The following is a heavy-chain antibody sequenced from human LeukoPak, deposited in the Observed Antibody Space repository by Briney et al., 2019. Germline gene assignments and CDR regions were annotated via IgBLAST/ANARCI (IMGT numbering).Heavy chain of an antibody. D-gene: IGHD3-3*01. V-gene: IGHV4-59*01. Sequence: SETLSLTCTVSGGSINSYYWNWIRQPPGKGLEWIGYIYYSGSTNYNPSLKSRVTISVGTSKNQFSLKLSSVTAADTAVYYCARVLLSNYDFWSGYSNWFDPWGQGTLVTVSS. CDR2: IYYSGST. J-gene: IGHJ5*02. CDR1: GGSINSYY. CDR3: ARVLLSNYDFWSGYSNWFDP.